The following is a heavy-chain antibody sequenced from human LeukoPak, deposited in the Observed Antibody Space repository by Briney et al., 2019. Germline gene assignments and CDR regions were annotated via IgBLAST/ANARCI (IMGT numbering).Heavy chain of an antibody. Sequence: GGSLRLSCAASGFTFSSYSMNWVRQAPGKGLEWISNIRTTAEGAKYAYYADSVKGRVTISRDDGKSTLYLHMNSLRDDDTAVYYCATDQRYAFDYWGQGILVTVSS. CDR3: ATDQRYAFDY. CDR1: GFTFSSYS. J-gene: IGHJ4*02. CDR2: IRTTAEGAKYA. D-gene: IGHD3-9*01. V-gene: IGHV3-48*02.